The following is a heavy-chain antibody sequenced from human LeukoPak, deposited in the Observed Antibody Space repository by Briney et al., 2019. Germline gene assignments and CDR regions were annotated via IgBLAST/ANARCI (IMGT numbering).Heavy chain of an antibody. Sequence: SVKVSCKASGDTFRTYSIRWVRQAPGQGLAWMGGFIPILDIADYAQKFQGRVTITADKSTNTAYMELSSLRSDDTAVYYCAREFQSGGYFDYWGQGTLVTVSS. D-gene: IGHD1-14*01. CDR3: AREFQSGGYFDY. V-gene: IGHV1-69*10. CDR2: FIPILDIA. CDR1: GDTFRTYS. J-gene: IGHJ4*02.